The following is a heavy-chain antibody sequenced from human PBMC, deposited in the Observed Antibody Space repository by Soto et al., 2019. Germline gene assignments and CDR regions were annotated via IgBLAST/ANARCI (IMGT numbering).Heavy chain of an antibody. CDR3: ARGYCSSTSCYIWDNWFDP. V-gene: IGHV4-59*01. CDR1: GGSISSYY. D-gene: IGHD2-2*02. J-gene: IGHJ5*02. Sequence: QVQLQESGPGLVKPSETLSLTCTVSGGSISSYYWSWIRQPPGKGLEWIGYIYYSGRTNYNPSLKSRVTISVDTSKNPFSLKLSSVTAADTAVYYCARGYCSSTSCYIWDNWFDPWGQGTLVTVSS. CDR2: IYYSGRT.